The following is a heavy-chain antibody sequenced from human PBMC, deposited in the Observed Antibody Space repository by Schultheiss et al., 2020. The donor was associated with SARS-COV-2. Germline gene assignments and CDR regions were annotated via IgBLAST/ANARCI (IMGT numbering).Heavy chain of an antibody. J-gene: IGHJ4*02. CDR3: ARHLDYYDSSGYYPPFDY. CDR1: GFTFSSYG. Sequence: GGSLRLSCAASGFTFSSYGMHWVRQAPGKGLVWVSRINSDGSSTSYADSVKGRFTISRDNAKNTLYLQMNSLRAEDTAVYYCARHLDYYDSSGYYPPFDYWGQGTLVTVSS. CDR2: INSDGSST. V-gene: IGHV3-74*01. D-gene: IGHD3-22*01.